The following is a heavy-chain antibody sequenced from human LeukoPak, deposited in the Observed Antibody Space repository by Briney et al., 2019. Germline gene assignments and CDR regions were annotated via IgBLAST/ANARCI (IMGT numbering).Heavy chain of an antibody. Sequence: PSETLSLTCAAYGGSFSGYYWSWIRQPPGKGLERIGEINHSGGTNYNPSLKSRVTISVDTSKNQFPLKLSSVTAADTAVYYCAGVSWSLFDYWGQGTLVTVSS. CDR1: GGSFSGYY. J-gene: IGHJ4*02. V-gene: IGHV4-34*01. D-gene: IGHD1-1*01. CDR2: INHSGGT. CDR3: AGVSWSLFDY.